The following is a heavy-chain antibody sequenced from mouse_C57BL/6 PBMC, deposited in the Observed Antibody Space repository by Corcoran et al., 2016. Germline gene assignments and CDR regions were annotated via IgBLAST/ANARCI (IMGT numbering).Heavy chain of an antibody. J-gene: IGHJ3*01. Sequence: EVQLQQSGPELVKPGASVKISCKASGYTFTDYYMNWVKQSHGKSLEWIGDINPNNGGTSYNQKFKGKATLTVDKSSSTAYMELRSLTSEGSAVYYCARDGYAWFAYWGQGTLVTVSA. CDR2: INPNNGGT. CDR1: GYTFTDYY. V-gene: IGHV1-26*01. CDR3: ARDGYAWFAY. D-gene: IGHD2-2*01.